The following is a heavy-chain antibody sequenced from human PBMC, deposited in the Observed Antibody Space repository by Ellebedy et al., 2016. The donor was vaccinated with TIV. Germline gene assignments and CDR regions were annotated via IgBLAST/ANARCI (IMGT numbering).Heavy chain of an antibody. J-gene: IGHJ6*02. Sequence: SGPTLVXPTPTLTLTCTFSGFSLSTSGMCVSWIRQPPGKALEWLARIDWDDDKYYSTSLKTRLTISKDTSKNQVVLTMTNMDPVDTATYYCARIRYYYDSSGPVDVWGQGTTVTVSS. CDR3: ARIRYYYDSSGPVDV. V-gene: IGHV2-70*11. CDR1: GFSLSTSGMC. CDR2: IDWDDDK. D-gene: IGHD3-22*01.